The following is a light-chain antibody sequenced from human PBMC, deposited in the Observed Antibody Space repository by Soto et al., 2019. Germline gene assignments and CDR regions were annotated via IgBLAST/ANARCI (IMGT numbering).Light chain of an antibody. CDR3: QQRGNWPPIT. V-gene: IGKV3-11*01. CDR2: DAS. Sequence: EIVLTQSPATLSLSPGERATLSCRASRSVDTYLAWYQQKPGQTPRLLIFDASNRATGIPARFSGSGSGTDFTLTISSLEPEDFAVYYCQQRGNWPPITFGQGTRLDIK. CDR1: RSVDTY. J-gene: IGKJ5*01.